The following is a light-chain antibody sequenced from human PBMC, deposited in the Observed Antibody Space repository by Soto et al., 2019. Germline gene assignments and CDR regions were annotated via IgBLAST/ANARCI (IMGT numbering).Light chain of an antibody. CDR3: HQRQSWPRT. CDR2: QTS. Sequence: EIVLTQSPATLSSFPGDRVTLSCRASQYINTSLAWYQHRPGQAPRLLIYQTSLRAAGIPARFSASGSGTDFTLTISDGQPEDFALYYCHQRQSWPRTFGQGTKVHI. J-gene: IGKJ1*01. CDR1: QYINTS. V-gene: IGKV3-11*01.